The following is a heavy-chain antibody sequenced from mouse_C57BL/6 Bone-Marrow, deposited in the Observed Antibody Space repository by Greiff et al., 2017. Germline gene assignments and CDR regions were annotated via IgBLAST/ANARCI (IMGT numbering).Heavy chain of an antibody. D-gene: IGHD1-1*01. CDR1: GYSFTGYY. CDR2: INPSTGGT. Sequence: VQLQQSGPELVKPGASVKISCKASGYSFTGYYMNWVKQSPEKSLEWIGEINPSTGGTTYNQKFKAKATLTVDKSSSTAYMQLQSLTSEDSAVYDCARRGITTVVAGEYYFDYWGQGTTLTVSS. CDR3: ARRGITTVVAGEYYFDY. J-gene: IGHJ2*01. V-gene: IGHV1-42*01.